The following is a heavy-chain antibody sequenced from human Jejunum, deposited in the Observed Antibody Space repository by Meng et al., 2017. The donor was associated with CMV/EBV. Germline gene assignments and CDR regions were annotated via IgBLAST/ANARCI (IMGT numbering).Heavy chain of an antibody. CDR3: ATEQGSNWNSNFRFDP. CDR2: IVPILDTT. Sequence: TFSGSPISWVRQAPGQGLEWMGRIVPILDTTIYAQKFQGRITITADRSTSTAYMELSSLRSEDTAVYYCATEQGSNWNSNFRFDPWGQGTLVTVSS. CDR1: TFSGSP. J-gene: IGHJ5*02. V-gene: IGHV1-69*08. D-gene: IGHD1-7*01.